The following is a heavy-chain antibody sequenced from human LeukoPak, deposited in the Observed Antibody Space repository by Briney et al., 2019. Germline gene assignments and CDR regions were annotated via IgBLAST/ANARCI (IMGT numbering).Heavy chain of an antibody. D-gene: IGHD4-17*01. Sequence: GGSLRLSCAASGFTFDDYAMHWVRQAPGKGLEWVSGISWNSGSTGYADSVKGRFTISRDNAKNSLYLQMNSLRAEDTALYYCTKDMWPTVTTIDYWGQGTLVAVSS. CDR3: TKDMWPTVTTIDY. CDR2: ISWNSGST. CDR1: GFTFDDYA. J-gene: IGHJ4*02. V-gene: IGHV3-9*01.